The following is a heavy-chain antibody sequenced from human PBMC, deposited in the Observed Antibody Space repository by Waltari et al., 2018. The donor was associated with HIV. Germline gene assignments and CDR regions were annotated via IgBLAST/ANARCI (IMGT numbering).Heavy chain of an antibody. D-gene: IGHD3-10*01. J-gene: IGHJ4*02. CDR3: ARRGSSASPLTL. CDR1: GGSFTNFY. V-gene: IGHV4-34*01. CDR2: INHGGDT. Sequence: QVQLQQWGAGLLKPSETLSLTCSVYGGSFTNFYWNWIRQTPDEGLQWIGEINHGGDTNVNPSLKSRVIMSIDTSKYEISLNLTSVSVADTALYFCARRGSSASPLTLWGRGSRVTV.